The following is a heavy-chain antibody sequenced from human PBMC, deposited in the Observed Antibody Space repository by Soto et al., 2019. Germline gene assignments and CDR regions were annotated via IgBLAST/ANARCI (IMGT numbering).Heavy chain of an antibody. CDR3: AGPYYYDSSGPPGY. Sequence: QVQLVESGGGVVQPGRSLRLSCAASGFTFSSFTMHWVRQAPGKGLEWVAAMSYDGRNKFYSDSVKGRFTISRDNSKNRLYLQINCLRAVDTAVYYCAGPYYYDSSGPPGYWGQGTLVTVSS. J-gene: IGHJ4*02. V-gene: IGHV3-30*04. CDR1: GFTFSSFT. CDR2: MSYDGRNK. D-gene: IGHD3-22*01.